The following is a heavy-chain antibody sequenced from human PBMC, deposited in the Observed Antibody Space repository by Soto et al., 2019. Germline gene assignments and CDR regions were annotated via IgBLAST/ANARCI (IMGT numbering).Heavy chain of an antibody. J-gene: IGHJ5*02. V-gene: IGHV1-8*01. CDR1: GYTFTSYD. CDR2: MNPNSGNT. CDR3: ARGAVIQLRFLEWLRHWFDP. D-gene: IGHD3-3*01. Sequence: SVKVSCKASGYTFTSYDINWVRQAPGQGLEWMGWMNPNSGNTGYAQKFQGRVTMTRNTSISTAYMELSSLRSEDTAVYYCARGAVIQLRFLEWLRHWFDPWGRGTWSPSPQ.